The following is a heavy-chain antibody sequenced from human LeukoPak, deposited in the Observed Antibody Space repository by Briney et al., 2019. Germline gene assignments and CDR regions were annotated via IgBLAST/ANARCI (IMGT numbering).Heavy chain of an antibody. J-gene: IGHJ5*02. CDR1: GYTFTGYY. Sequence: ASVKVSCKASGYTFTGYYMHGVRQAPGQGPEWMGWINPNNGGTKLSQKFQGRVTMTTDTSISTAYMELSKLTSDDTAMYYCARDQGNGYYINWFDPWGQGTLVTVSS. V-gene: IGHV1-2*02. CDR2: INPNNGGT. CDR3: ARDQGNGYYINWFDP. D-gene: IGHD3-22*01.